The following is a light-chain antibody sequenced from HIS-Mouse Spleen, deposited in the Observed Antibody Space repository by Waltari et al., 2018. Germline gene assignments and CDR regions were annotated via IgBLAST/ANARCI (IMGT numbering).Light chain of an antibody. CDR3: SSYTSSSTLDVV. CDR2: DVS. V-gene: IGLV2-14*03. J-gene: IGLJ2*01. Sequence: QSALSQPASVSGSPGQSITISCTGPSIDFGGYNYVPLYQQHPGKAPNLMIYDVSNPPSGVSNRFSGSKSGNTASLTISGLQAEDEADYYCSSYTSSSTLDVVFGGGTKLTVL. CDR1: SIDFGGYNY.